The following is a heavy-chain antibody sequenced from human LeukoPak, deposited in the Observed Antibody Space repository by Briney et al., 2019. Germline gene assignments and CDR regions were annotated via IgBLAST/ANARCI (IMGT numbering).Heavy chain of an antibody. D-gene: IGHD1-26*01. CDR2: IKQDGSEK. V-gene: IGHV3-7*01. Sequence: GGSLRLSCAASGFTFSSYWMSWVRQAPGKGLEWVANIKQDGSEKYYVDSVKGRFTISRDNAKNSLYLQMNSLRAEDTAVYYCARDSGGSYQPANDYWGQGALVTVSS. J-gene: IGHJ4*02. CDR3: ARDSGGSYQPANDY. CDR1: GFTFSSYW.